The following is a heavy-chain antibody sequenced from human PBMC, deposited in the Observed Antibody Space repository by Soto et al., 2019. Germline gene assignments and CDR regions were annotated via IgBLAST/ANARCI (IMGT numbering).Heavy chain of an antibody. CDR1: GFTFSSYA. D-gene: IGHD2-2*01. V-gene: IGHV3-23*01. CDR3: AKDLFTVVVPAAILPAY. CDR2: ISGSGGST. J-gene: IGHJ4*02. Sequence: GGSLRLSCAASGFTFSSYAMSWVRQAPGKGLEWVSAISGSGGSTYYADSVKGRFTISRDNSKNTLYLQMNSLRAEDTAVYYCAKDLFTVVVPAAILPAYWGQGTLVTVSS.